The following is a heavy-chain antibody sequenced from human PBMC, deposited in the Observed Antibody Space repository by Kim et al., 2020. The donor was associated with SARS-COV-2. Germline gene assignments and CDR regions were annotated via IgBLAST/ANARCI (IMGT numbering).Heavy chain of an antibody. CDR1: GFTVSSNY. CDR2: IYSGGST. CDR3: ARDATLSPPMI. J-gene: IGHJ3*02. V-gene: IGHV3-53*01. Sequence: GGSLRLSCAASGFTVSSNYMSWVRQAPGKGLEWVSVIYSGGSTYYADSVKGRFTISRDNSKNTLYLQMNSLRAEDTAVYYCARDATLSPPMIWGQGTMVTVSS.